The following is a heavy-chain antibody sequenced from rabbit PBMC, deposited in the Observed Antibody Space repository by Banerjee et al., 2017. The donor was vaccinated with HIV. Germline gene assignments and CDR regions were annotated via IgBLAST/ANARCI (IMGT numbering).Heavy chain of an antibody. J-gene: IGHJ4*01. CDR2: IDPVFGST. D-gene: IGHD8-1*01. Sequence: QEQLVESGGGLVQPGGSLKLSCKASGFSLSSYAMNWVRQAPGKGLEWIGYIDPVFGSTYYASWVNGRFTISKTSSTTVTLQMTSLTVADTATYFCTRYYGGSTYYTDYFDLWGPGTLVTVS. CDR1: GFSLSSYA. V-gene: IGHV1S39*01. CDR3: TRYYGGSTYYTDYFDL.